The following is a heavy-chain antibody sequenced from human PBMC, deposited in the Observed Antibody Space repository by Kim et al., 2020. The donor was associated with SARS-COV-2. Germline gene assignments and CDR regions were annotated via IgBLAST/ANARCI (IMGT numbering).Heavy chain of an antibody. D-gene: IGHD3-22*01. CDR2: T. Sequence: TYSTDSVRGRFTSSRDSAENTLYLQMNTLRAEDTAVYYCARAVNGYYFDYWGQGTLVTVSS. V-gene: IGHV3-53*01. CDR3: ARAVNGYYFDY. J-gene: IGHJ4*02.